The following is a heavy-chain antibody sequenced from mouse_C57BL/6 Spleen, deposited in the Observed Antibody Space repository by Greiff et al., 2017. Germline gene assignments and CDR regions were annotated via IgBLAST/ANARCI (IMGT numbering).Heavy chain of an antibody. CDR1: GYTFTSYW. D-gene: IGHD1-1*01. J-gene: IGHJ4*01. V-gene: IGHV1-50*01. CDR2: IDPSDSYT. CDR3: ARGNSYGSRHAMDY. Sequence: QVQLQQPGAELVKPGASVKLSCKASGYTFTSYWMQWVKQRPGQGLEWIGEIDPSDSYTNYNQKFKGKATLTVDTSSSTAYMQLSSLTSEDSAVYYCARGNSYGSRHAMDYWGQGTSVTVSS.